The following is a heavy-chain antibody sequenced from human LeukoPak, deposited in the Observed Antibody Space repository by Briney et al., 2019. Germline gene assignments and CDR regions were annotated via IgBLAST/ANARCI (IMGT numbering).Heavy chain of an antibody. D-gene: IGHD5-24*01. J-gene: IGHJ4*02. CDR3: AGGWLQFRFDY. CDR1: GGPIRSDGYY. Sequence: PSETLSLTCTVSGGPIRSDGYYWSWIRQYPGQGLEWIGSIFYGGSTNYNPSLKSRASMSVDTSKNQFSLKLSPVTAADTAVYYCAGGWLQFRFDYWGQGTLVTVSS. CDR2: IFYGGST. V-gene: IGHV4-31*03.